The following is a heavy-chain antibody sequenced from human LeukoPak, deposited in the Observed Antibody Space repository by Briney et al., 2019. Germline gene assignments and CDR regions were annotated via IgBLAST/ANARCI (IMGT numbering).Heavy chain of an antibody. J-gene: IGHJ4*02. D-gene: IGHD2-15*01. CDR1: GGSISSSSDY. CDR3: ASHSGSGYSDY. CDR2: IYYTGST. V-gene: IGHV4-39*07. Sequence: SETLSLTCTVSGGSISSSSDYWGWIRQPPGKGLEWIGSIYYTGSTYYNPSLKSRVTISEDTAKNQISLRLSSVTAADTAVYYCASHSGSGYSDYWGQGTLVAVSS.